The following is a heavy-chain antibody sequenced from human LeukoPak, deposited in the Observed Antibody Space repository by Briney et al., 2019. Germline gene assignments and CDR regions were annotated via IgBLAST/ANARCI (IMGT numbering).Heavy chain of an antibody. V-gene: IGHV4-34*01. CDR2: INHSGST. J-gene: IGHJ4*02. Sequence: PSETLSLTCAVYGGSFSGYYWSWIRQPPGKGLEWIGEINHSGSTNYNPSLKSRVTISVDTSKNQFSLKLSSVTAADTAVYYCARGNLMTTVTNASFDYWGQGTLVTVSS. D-gene: IGHD4-11*01. CDR1: GGSFSGYY. CDR3: ARGNLMTTVTNASFDY.